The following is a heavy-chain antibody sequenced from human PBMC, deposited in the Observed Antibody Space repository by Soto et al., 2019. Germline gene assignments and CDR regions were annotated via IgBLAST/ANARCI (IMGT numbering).Heavy chain of an antibody. Sequence: QVQLQESGPGLVKPSQTLSLTCTVSGGSISSGGYYWSWIRQHPGKGLEWIGYIYYSGSTYYNPSRKSRVILSVDTSKTQCSLKLSSVTAADTAVYYCARGVCGFFDYWGQGTLVTVSS. CDR3: ARGVCGFFDY. D-gene: IGHD2-8*01. CDR1: GGSISSGGYY. V-gene: IGHV4-31*03. CDR2: IYYSGST. J-gene: IGHJ4*02.